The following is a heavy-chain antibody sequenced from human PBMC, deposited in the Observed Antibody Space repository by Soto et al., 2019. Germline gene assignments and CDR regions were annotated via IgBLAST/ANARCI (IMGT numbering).Heavy chain of an antibody. D-gene: IGHD6-19*01. CDR1: GFTFSSYG. CDR3: AKECIAVAGYYHGMDV. V-gene: IGHV3-30*18. Sequence: GSLRLSCAASGFTFSSYGMHWVRQAPGKGLEWVAVISYDGSNKYYADSVKGRFTISRDNSKNTLYLQMNSLRAEDTAVYYCAKECIAVAGYYHGMDVWGQGTTVPVSS. J-gene: IGHJ6*02. CDR2: ISYDGSNK.